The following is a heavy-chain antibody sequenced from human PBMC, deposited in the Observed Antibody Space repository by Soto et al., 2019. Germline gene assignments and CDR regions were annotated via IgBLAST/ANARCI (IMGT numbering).Heavy chain of an antibody. CDR2: ITGNGDTT. CDR3: AKIDGYFDY. J-gene: IGHJ4*02. CDR1: GFTFINTC. D-gene: IGHD3-22*01. Sequence: LXLSCAGSGFTFINTCMSWVRQAPGQGLECVSAITGNGDTTYYADSVKGRFTISRDNSKSTLYLQMNSLRAEDTAVYYCAKIDGYFDYWGQGTLVTVSS. V-gene: IGHV3-23*01.